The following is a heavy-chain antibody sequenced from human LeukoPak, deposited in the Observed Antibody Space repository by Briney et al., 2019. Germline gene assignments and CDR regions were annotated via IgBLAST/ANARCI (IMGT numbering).Heavy chain of an antibody. CDR3: ARASEDYYYYYMDV. CDR1: GDSISSGDYY. CDR2: IYYSGST. J-gene: IGHJ6*03. V-gene: IGHV4-61*10. Sequence: PSQTLSLTCTVSGDSISSGDYYWSWIRQPAGKGLQWIGYIYYSGSTIYNPSLKSRVTISVDTSKNQFSLKLSSVTAADTAVYYCARASEDYYYYYMDVWGKGTTVTISS. D-gene: IGHD1-14*01.